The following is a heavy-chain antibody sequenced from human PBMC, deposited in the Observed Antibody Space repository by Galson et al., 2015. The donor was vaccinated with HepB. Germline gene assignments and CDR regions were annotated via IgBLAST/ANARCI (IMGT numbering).Heavy chain of an antibody. J-gene: IGHJ3*02. CDR3: TIYYDTELGAFDI. D-gene: IGHD3-22*01. V-gene: IGHV3-15*01. CDR2: IKSKTDGGTT. CDR1: GFTFSNAW. Sequence: SLRLSCAASGFTFSNAWMSWVRQAPGKGLEWVGRIKSKTDGGTTDYAAPVKGRFTISRDDSKNTLYLQMNSLKTEDTAVYYCTIYYDTELGAFDIWGQGTMVTVSS.